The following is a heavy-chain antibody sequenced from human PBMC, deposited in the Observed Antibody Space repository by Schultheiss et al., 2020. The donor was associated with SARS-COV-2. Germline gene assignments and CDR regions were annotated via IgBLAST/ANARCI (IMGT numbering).Heavy chain of an antibody. Sequence: GGSLRLSCAASGFTFSSYAMSWVRQAPGKGLEWVSSISSSSSYIYYADSVKGRFTISRDNAKNSLYLQMNSLRAEDTAVYYCARNAGRRYPFDYWGQGTLVTVSS. D-gene: IGHD1-1*01. V-gene: IGHV3-21*01. J-gene: IGHJ4*02. CDR2: ISSSSSYI. CDR3: ARNAGRRYPFDY. CDR1: GFTFSSYA.